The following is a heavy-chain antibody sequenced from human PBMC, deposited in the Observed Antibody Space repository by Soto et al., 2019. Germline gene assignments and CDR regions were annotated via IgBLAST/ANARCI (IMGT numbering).Heavy chain of an antibody. CDR3: ARRESSSSGYGMDV. J-gene: IGHJ6*02. D-gene: IGHD6-6*01. Sequence: PGEPLKISCKGSGYSFTSYWSSWVGQMPGKGLEWMGRIELSDPYTKYSASLQGHVTISGEKSISNAYLQWSSLKASATAIYYCARRESSSSGYGMDVGGQGTTVTVS. CDR1: GYSFTSYW. CDR2: IELSDPYT. V-gene: IGHV5-10-1*01.